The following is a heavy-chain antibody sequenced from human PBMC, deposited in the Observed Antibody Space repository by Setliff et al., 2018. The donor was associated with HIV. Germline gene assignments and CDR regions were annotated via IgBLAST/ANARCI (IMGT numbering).Heavy chain of an antibody. J-gene: IGHJ6*03. CDR1: GFTFRNYG. Sequence: PGGSLRLSCAASGFTFRNYGMHWVRQAPGKGLEWVAFIRLDGSDKFYADSVKGRFTISRDNSKNTLFLQMNSLSAEDTAVYYCARDGTTLLAAMDVWGKGTTVTVSS. D-gene: IGHD1-7*01. CDR2: IRLDGSDK. V-gene: IGHV3-30*02. CDR3: ARDGTTLLAAMDV.